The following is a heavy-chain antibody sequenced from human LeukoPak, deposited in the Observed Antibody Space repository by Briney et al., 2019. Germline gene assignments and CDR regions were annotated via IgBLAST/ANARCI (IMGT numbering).Heavy chain of an antibody. CDR1: GDSISSSSYY. CDR2: IYYSGST. Sequence: SETLSLTCTVSGDSISSSSYYWGWIRQPPGEGLEWIGSIYYSGSTYYNPSLKSRVTISVDRSKNQFSLKLSSVTAADTAVYYCARQVAVPAAINYWGQGTLVTVSS. D-gene: IGHD2-2*02. V-gene: IGHV4-39*07. J-gene: IGHJ4*02. CDR3: ARQVAVPAAINY.